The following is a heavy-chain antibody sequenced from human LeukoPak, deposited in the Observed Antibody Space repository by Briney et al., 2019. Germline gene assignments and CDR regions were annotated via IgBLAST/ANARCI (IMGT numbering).Heavy chain of an antibody. CDR2: IWYDGSNK. Sequence: PGRSLRLSCAASGFTFSSYSMHWVRQAPGKGLEWVAVIWYDGSNKYYADSVKGRFTISRDNSKNTLYLQMNSLRAEDTAVYYCARSDRYSSSWYYDYWGQGTLVTVSS. CDR1: GFTFSSYS. J-gene: IGHJ4*02. V-gene: IGHV3-33*01. D-gene: IGHD6-13*01. CDR3: ARSDRYSSSWYYDY.